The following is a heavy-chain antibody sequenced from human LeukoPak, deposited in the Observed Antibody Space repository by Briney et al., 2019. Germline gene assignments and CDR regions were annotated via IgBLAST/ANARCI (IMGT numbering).Heavy chain of an antibody. J-gene: IGHJ4*02. V-gene: IGHV3-48*01. CDR1: AFSFSNYS. D-gene: IGHD3-9*01. CDR2: ISISSSTI. CDR3: ATDISTHYFGS. Sequence: GGSLRLSCVGSAFSFSNYSMHWVRQAPGKGLEWVSYISISSSTIYYADSVKGRFTISRDNAKNSLYLQMNNLRAGDTAVYYCATDISTHYFGSWGQGTLVTVSS.